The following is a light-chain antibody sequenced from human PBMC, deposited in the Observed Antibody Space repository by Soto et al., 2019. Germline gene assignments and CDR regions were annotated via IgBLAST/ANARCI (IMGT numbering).Light chain of an antibody. J-gene: IGLJ2*01. Sequence: QSVLTQPPSVSAAPGQNVTISCSGSSSNIGNNYVFWYQQLPGTAPKLLTYDNDKRPSGIPDRFSGSKSGTSATLGITGLQTGDEADYYCATWDRSLSVGVFGGGTKVTVL. CDR1: SSNIGNNY. CDR3: ATWDRSLSVGV. CDR2: DND. V-gene: IGLV1-51*01.